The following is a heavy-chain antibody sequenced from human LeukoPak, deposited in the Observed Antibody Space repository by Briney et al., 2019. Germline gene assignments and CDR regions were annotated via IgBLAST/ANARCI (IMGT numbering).Heavy chain of an antibody. CDR2: ISSTSSYI. D-gene: IGHD1-26*01. J-gene: IGHJ4*02. Sequence: PGGSLRLSCAASGFTFSSYSMNWVRQAPGKGLEWVSSISSTSSYIYYADSVKGRFTISRDNAKNSLFLQMNSLRADDTAVYYCARDKVVGATVLDYWGQGTLVTVSS. CDR1: GFTFSSYS. CDR3: ARDKVVGATVLDY. V-gene: IGHV3-21*04.